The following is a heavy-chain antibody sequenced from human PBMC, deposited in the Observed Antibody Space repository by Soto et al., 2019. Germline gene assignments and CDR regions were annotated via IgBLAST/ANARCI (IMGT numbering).Heavy chain of an antibody. V-gene: IGHV4-31*03. CDR1: GGSIRSGGYF. Sequence: QVQLQESGPGLVKPSQTLSLTCIVSGGSIRSGGYFWSWIRQHPGKGLEWIGNIYYNSGSTYYTPPLKSRVAISVNASKNHFSLNLSSVTAADAAVYFCKGDKPLPYNSASGKGYSGIDVWGQGTSVPVS. CDR2: IYYNSGST. J-gene: IGHJ6*02. CDR3: KGDKPLPYNSASGKGYSGIDV. D-gene: IGHD1-20*01.